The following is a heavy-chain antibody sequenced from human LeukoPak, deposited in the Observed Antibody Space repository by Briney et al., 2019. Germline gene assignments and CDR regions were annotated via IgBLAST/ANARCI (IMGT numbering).Heavy chain of an antibody. Sequence: ASVKVSCKASGYTFTGYYIHWVRQAPGQRLEWMGWSNAGNGNTKYSQEFQGRVTITRDTSASTAYMELSSLRSEDMAVYYCAREVKSCSSTSCYKYFDYWGQGTLVTVSS. V-gene: IGHV1-3*02. CDR3: AREVKSCSSTSCYKYFDY. CDR2: SNAGNGNT. J-gene: IGHJ4*02. D-gene: IGHD2-2*02. CDR1: GYTFTGYY.